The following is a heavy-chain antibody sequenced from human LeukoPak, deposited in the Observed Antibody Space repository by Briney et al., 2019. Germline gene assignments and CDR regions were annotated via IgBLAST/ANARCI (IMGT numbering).Heavy chain of an antibody. CDR1: GYTFTIYW. V-gene: IGHV5-51*01. CDR2: IYPGDSDT. CDR3: ARRGSSGYYDY. J-gene: IGHJ4*02. D-gene: IGHD3-22*01. Sequence: GESLKISCKGSGYTFTIYWIGWVRQIPGKGLGWMGIIYPGDSDTRYSPSFQGQVTISADKSITTAYLQWSNLKASDTAMYYCARRGSSGYYDYWGQGTLLTVS.